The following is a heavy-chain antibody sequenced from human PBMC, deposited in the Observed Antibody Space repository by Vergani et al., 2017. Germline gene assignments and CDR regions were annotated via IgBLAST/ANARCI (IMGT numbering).Heavy chain of an antibody. CDR3: AREGYCTNGVCFTLFDV. J-gene: IGHJ4*02. CDR2: IYYSGST. Sequence: QVQLQESGPGLVKPSETLSLTCTVSGGSISSYYWSWIRQPPGKGLEWIGYIYYSGSTNYNPSLTSRVTISVDTSKNQFSLKLSSVTAADTAVYYCAREGYCTNGVCFTLFDVWGQGALVTVSS. CDR1: GGSISSYY. V-gene: IGHV4-59*12. D-gene: IGHD2-8*01.